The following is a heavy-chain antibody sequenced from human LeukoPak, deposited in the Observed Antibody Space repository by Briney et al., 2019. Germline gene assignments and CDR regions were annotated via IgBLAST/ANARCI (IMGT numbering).Heavy chain of an antibody. D-gene: IGHD6-19*01. CDR3: AKRGSGWYEDYYYYMDV. CDR1: EFTFSSYG. CDR2: ISGSGGST. J-gene: IGHJ6*03. V-gene: IGHV3-23*01. Sequence: GGSLRLSCAASEFTFSSYGMSWVRQAPGKGLEWVSAISGSGGSTYYADSVKGRFTISRDNSKNTLYLQMNSLRAEDTAVYYCAKRGSGWYEDYYYYMDVWGKGTTVTISS.